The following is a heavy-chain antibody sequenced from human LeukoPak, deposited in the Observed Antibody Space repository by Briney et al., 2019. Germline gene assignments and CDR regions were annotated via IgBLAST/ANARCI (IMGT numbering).Heavy chain of an antibody. D-gene: IGHD3-16*02. CDR3: AKGTYVWGSDRFDY. Sequence: GGCLRLSCAASGFTLISYAMYSVRQAPGKGLEWVSGISGGAGSTFHADSVKGRFTISRNNSKNTLYLQMNSLRPGDTALYYCAKGTYVWGSDRFDYWGQGTLVTVSS. CDR2: ISGGAGST. CDR1: GFTLISYA. V-gene: IGHV3-23*01. J-gene: IGHJ4*02.